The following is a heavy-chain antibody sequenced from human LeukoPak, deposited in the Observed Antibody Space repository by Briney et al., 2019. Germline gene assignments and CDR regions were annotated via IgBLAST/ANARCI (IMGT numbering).Heavy chain of an antibody. D-gene: IGHD3-10*01. CDR1: EFTFSSYA. Sequence: GGSLRLSCVASEFTFSSYAMNWVRQAPGKGLEWVSYISSSSSTIHYADSVKGRFTVSRDNAKNSLYLQMSSLRVEDTAVYYCARDLSGVLWFGELWEGYWGQGTLVTVSS. CDR3: ARDLSGVLWFGELWEGY. J-gene: IGHJ4*02. CDR2: ISSSSSTI. V-gene: IGHV3-48*04.